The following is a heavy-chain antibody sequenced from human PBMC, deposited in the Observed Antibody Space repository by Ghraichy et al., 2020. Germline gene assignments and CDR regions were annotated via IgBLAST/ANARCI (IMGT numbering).Heavy chain of an antibody. J-gene: IGHJ6*02. CDR3: ARDFNPAAYYYGMDV. Sequence: GGSLRLSCAASGFTFSSYSMNWVRQAPGKGLEWVSYISSSSSTIYYADSVKGRFTISRDNAKNSLYLQMNSLRDEDTAVYYCARDFNPAAYYYGMDVWGQGTTVTVSS. CDR1: GFTFSSYS. V-gene: IGHV3-48*02. D-gene: IGHD1-14*01. CDR2: ISSSSSTI.